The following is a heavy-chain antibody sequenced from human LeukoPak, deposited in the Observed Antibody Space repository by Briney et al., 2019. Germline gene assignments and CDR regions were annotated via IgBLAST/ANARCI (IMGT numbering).Heavy chain of an antibody. V-gene: IGHV3-23*01. Sequence: PGGSLRLSCAASGFTFSSYAMSWVRQAPGKGLEWVSAISGSGGSTYYADSVKGRFTISRDNSENTLYLQMNSLRAEDTAVYYCAKITGSVVAAYFDYWGQGTLVTVSS. CDR3: AKITGSVVAAYFDY. D-gene: IGHD2-15*01. CDR1: GFTFSSYA. J-gene: IGHJ4*02. CDR2: ISGSGGST.